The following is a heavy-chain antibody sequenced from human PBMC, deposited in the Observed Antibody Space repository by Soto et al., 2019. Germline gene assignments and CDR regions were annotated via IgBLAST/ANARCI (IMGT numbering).Heavy chain of an antibody. D-gene: IGHD3-22*01. CDR3: ARDLAITYYYDSSGYTTPDY. Sequence: HPGGSLRLSCAASGFTFSSYWMHWVRQAPGKGLVWVSRINSDGSSTSYADSVKGRFTISRDNAKNTLYLQMNSLRAEDTAVYYCARDLAITYYYDSSGYTTPDYWGQGTLVTVSS. CDR2: INSDGSST. V-gene: IGHV3-74*01. CDR1: GFTFSSYW. J-gene: IGHJ4*02.